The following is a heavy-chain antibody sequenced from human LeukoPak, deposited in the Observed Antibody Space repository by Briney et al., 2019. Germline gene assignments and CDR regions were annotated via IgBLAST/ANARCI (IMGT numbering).Heavy chain of an antibody. CDR1: GLTVINNY. D-gene: IGHD6-13*01. CDR3: ARIAAAGPIDY. V-gene: IGHV3-66*01. CDR2: IYSAVST. J-gene: IGHJ4*02. Sequence: PGGSLRLSCAASGLTVINNYMSWVRQAPGKGLEWVSAIYSAVSTYYTDSVKGRFTISRDISKNTLYLQMNSLRAEDTAVYYCARIAAAGPIDYWGQGTLVTVSS.